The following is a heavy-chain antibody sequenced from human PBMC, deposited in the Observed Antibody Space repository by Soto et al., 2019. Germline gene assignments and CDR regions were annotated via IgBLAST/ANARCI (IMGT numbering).Heavy chain of an antibody. D-gene: IGHD1-26*01. CDR1: GFTFSSYA. Sequence: GSLRLSCAASGFTFSSYAMSWVRQAPGKGLEWVSAISGSGGSTYYADSVKGRFTISRDNSKNTLYLQMNSLRAEDTAVYYCAKDPSGGWQVGPYFDYWGQGTLVTVSS. CDR3: AKDPSGGWQVGPYFDY. V-gene: IGHV3-23*01. J-gene: IGHJ4*02. CDR2: ISGSGGST.